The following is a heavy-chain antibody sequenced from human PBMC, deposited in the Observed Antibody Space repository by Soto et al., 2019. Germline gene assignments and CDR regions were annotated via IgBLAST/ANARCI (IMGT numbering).Heavy chain of an antibody. V-gene: IGHV3-49*04. CDR2: IRSKAYGGTT. J-gene: IGHJ6*02. D-gene: IGHD3-3*01. CDR3: TRESPYPITIFGVVMNYYYYYGMDV. CDR1: GFTFGDYA. Sequence: QPGGSLRLSCTASGFTFGDYAMSWVRQAPGKGLEWVGFIRSKAYGGTTEYAASVKGRFTISRDDSKSIAYLQMNSLKTEDTAVYYCTRESPYPITIFGVVMNYYYYYGMDVWGQGTTVTVSS.